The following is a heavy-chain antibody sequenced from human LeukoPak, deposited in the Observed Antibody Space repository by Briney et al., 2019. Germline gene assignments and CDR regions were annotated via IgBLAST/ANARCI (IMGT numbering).Heavy chain of an antibody. CDR2: ISSSSSYI. Sequence: PGGSLRLSCAASGFTFSSYSMNWVRQAPGKGLEWVSSISSSSSYIYYADSVKGRFTISRDNAKNSLYLQMNSLRAEDTAVYYCARDQIESAYYYGMDVWGRGTTVTVSS. CDR3: ARDQIESAYYYGMDV. J-gene: IGHJ6*02. CDR1: GFTFSSYS. V-gene: IGHV3-21*01.